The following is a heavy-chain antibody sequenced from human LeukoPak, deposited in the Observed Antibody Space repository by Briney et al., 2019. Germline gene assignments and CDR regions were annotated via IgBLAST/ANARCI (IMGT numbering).Heavy chain of an antibody. Sequence: ASVKVSRKASGYTFTGYYMHWVRQAPGQGLEWMGRINPNSGGTNYAQKFQGRVTMTRDTSISTAYMELSRLRSDDTAVYYCARDRDSSGYPILNWFDPWGQGTLVTVSS. CDR2: INPNSGGT. D-gene: IGHD3-22*01. CDR3: ARDRDSSGYPILNWFDP. CDR1: GYTFTGYY. V-gene: IGHV1-2*06. J-gene: IGHJ5*02.